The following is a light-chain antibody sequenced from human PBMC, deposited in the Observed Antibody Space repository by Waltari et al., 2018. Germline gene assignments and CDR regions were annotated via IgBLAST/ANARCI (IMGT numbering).Light chain of an antibody. J-gene: IGLJ2*01. CDR2: GNS. CDR1: SSNIGAGYD. V-gene: IGLV1-40*01. CDR3: QSYDSSLSGSV. Sequence: QSGLTQPPSVSGAPGQRVTIPCTGSSSNIGAGYDIHWYQLLPGTASNLLIYGNSNRPSGVPDRFSGSKSGTSASLAITGLQAEDESGYYCQSYDSSLSGSVFGGGTKLTVL.